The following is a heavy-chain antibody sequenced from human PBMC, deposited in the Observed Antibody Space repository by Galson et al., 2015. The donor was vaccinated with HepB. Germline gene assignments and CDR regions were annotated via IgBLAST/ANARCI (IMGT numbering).Heavy chain of an antibody. CDR2: ITNGGGSA. CDR3: AKRLAYYFDI. CDR1: GFTFSGYA. J-gene: IGHJ4*02. D-gene: IGHD3-9*01. Sequence: SLRLSCAASGFTFSGYAMSWIRQAPGKGLEWVSLITNGGGSAYYADSVKGRFTIPRDDSKNTLYLQMNSLGAEDTALYYCAKRLAYYFDIWGQGTLVTVSS. V-gene: IGHV3-23*01.